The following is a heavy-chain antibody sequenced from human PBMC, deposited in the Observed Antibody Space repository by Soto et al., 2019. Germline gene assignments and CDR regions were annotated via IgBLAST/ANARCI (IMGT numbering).Heavy chain of an antibody. V-gene: IGHV4-59*01. Sequence: PSETLSLTCTVSGGSISSYYWSWIRQPPGKGLEWIGYIYYSGSTNYNPSLKSRVTISVDTSKNQFSLKLSSVTAADTAVYYCARATYSSSWYERYWFDSWGQGTLVTVSS. D-gene: IGHD6-13*01. J-gene: IGHJ5*01. CDR3: ARATYSSSWYERYWFDS. CDR2: IYYSGST. CDR1: GGSISSYY.